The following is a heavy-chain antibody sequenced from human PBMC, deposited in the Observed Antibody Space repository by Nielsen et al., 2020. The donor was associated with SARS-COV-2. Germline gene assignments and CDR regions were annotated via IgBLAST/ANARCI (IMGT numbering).Heavy chain of an antibody. J-gene: IGHJ4*02. CDR3: AKEMGGYSYGFDY. CDR2: ISSSGSTI. D-gene: IGHD5-18*01. V-gene: IGHV3-48*03. Sequence: GESLKISCAASGFTFSSYEMNWVRQAPGKGLEWVSYISSSGSTIYYADSVKGRFTISRDNSKNSLYLQMNSLRTEDTALYYCAKEMGGYSYGFDYWGQGTLVTVSS. CDR1: GFTFSSYE.